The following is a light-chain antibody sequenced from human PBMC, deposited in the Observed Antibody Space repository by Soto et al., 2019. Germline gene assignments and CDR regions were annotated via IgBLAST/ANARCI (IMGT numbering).Light chain of an antibody. Sequence: DIQMTQSPASLSASVGDRVTISCRASQGIGNALGLYQQKPGKPPKVLIYGASNLQSGVPSRFSGSGSGTEFTLTISSLQPDDFATYYSQHYNSYSEAFGQGTKVDIK. CDR3: QHYNSYSEA. CDR1: QGIGNA. CDR2: GAS. V-gene: IGKV1-17*01. J-gene: IGKJ1*01.